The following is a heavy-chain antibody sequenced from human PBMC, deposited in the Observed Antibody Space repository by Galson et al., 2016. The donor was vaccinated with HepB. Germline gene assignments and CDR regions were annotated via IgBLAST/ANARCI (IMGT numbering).Heavy chain of an antibody. J-gene: IGHJ4*02. Sequence: SLRLSCAASGFTVSTNCMSWVRQAPGKGLEWVSVIYSDDSTYYADSVKGRFTISRDNSKNTVYFQLNSLRVEDTAVYYCARDSPLPAAFDYWGQGTLVTVTS. CDR3: ARDSPLPAAFDY. D-gene: IGHD2-2*01. CDR1: GFTVSTNC. V-gene: IGHV3-66*01. CDR2: IYSDDST.